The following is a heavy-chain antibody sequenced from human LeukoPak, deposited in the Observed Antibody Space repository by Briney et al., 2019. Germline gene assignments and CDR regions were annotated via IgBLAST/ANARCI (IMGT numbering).Heavy chain of an antibody. J-gene: IGHJ4*02. CDR1: GFTFSSYW. D-gene: IGHD5-12*01. CDR2: IKQDGSEK. Sequence: GGSLRLSCAASGFTFSSYWMSWVRQAPGKGLEWVANIKQDGSEKYYVDSVKGRFTISRDSAKNSLYLQMNSLRAEDTAVYYCARDGGGYSGYDGRYFDYWGQGTLVTVSS. V-gene: IGHV3-7*03. CDR3: ARDGGGYSGYDGRYFDY.